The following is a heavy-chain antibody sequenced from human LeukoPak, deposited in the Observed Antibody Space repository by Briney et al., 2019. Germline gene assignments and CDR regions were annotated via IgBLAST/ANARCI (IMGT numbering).Heavy chain of an antibody. V-gene: IGHV3-9*01. D-gene: IGHD2-2*01. Sequence: TGGSLRLSCVASGFPFDDYGMFWVRQSPGKGLEWVSSISWNSGIIDYADSVKGRFTISRDNAKNSLYLQMNSLRVEDTAFYYCAKPDCSSTSCYPPNYAFDIWGQGTMVTVSS. CDR3: AKPDCSSTSCYPPNYAFDI. CDR1: GFPFDDYG. CDR2: ISWNSGII. J-gene: IGHJ3*02.